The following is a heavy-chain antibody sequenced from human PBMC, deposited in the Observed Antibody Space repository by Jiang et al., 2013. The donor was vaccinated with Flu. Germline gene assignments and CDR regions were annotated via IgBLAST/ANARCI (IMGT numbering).Heavy chain of an antibody. D-gene: IGHD3-10*01. CDR2: IYYSGST. Sequence: PGLVKPSQTLSLTCTVSGGSISSGDYYWSWIRQPPGKGLEWIGYIYYSGSTYYNPSLKSRVTISVDTSKNQFSLKLSSVTAADTAVYYCARILWFGDFCFDYWGQGTLVTVSS. CDR3: ARILWFGDFCFDY. V-gene: IGHV4-30-4*01. J-gene: IGHJ4*02. CDR1: GGSISSGDYY.